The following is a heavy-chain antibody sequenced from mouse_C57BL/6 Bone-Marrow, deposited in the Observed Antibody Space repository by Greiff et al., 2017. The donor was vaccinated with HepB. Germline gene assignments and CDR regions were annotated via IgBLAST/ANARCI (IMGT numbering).Heavy chain of an antibody. CDR1: GFTFSSYA. D-gene: IGHD2-3*01. CDR2: ISDGGSYT. CDR3: AGDLGDGYFDY. J-gene: IGHJ2*01. Sequence: EVQRVESGGGLVKPGGSLKLSCAASGFTFSSYAMSWVRQTPEKRLEWVATISDGGSYTYYPDNVKGRFTISIDNAKNNLYLQMSRLKSEDTAMFYCAGDLGDGYFDYWGQGTTLSVSS. V-gene: IGHV5-4*01.